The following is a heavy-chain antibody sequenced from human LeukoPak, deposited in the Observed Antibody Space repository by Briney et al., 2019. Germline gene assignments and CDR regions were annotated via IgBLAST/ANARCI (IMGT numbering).Heavy chain of an antibody. J-gene: IGHJ6*03. V-gene: IGHV3-30*04. CDR2: IFYDGSNK. D-gene: IGHD5-12*01. CDR1: GFTFTNYA. CDR3: ARAGYSGYDSRYYYYMDV. Sequence: GGSLRLSCAASGFTFTNYALHWVRQAPGKGLEWVAVIFYDGSNKYYADSVKGRFTISRDNSKDTLYLQMNSLRPEDTAVYYCARAGYSGYDSRYYYYMDVWGKGTTVTVSS.